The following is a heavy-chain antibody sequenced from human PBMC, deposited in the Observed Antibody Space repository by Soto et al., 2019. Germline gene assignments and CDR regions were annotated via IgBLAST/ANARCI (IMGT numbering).Heavy chain of an antibody. D-gene: IGHD1-26*01. V-gene: IGHV1-2*02. CDR2: INPNSGDT. J-gene: IGHJ6*04. CDR3: AKGGAIVAAGTRVYLYNAMEV. Sequence: ASVKVSCKAAGYTFTGYYVHWVRQAPGQGLEWMGWINPNSGDTYLAQRFQGRVTMNRDTSIGTAYMELRGLTSDDTAEYYCAKGGAIVAAGTRVYLYNAMEVWGKRTTVNVSS. CDR1: GYTFTGYY.